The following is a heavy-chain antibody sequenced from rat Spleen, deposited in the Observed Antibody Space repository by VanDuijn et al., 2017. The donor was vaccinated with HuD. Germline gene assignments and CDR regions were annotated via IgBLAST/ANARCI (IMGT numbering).Heavy chain of an antibody. J-gene: IGHJ2*01. D-gene: IGHD1-10*01. CDR1: GFTFSNYG. CDR2: ISYDGGST. Sequence: EVQLVESGGGLVQPGRSMKLSCAASGFTFSNYGMAWVRQAPKKGLEWVAYISYDGGSTYYRDSVKGRFTISRDNAKSTLYLQMDSLRSEDTATYYCTTEGFITTGYFDYWGQGVMVTVSS. V-gene: IGHV5-20*01. CDR3: TTEGFITTGYFDY.